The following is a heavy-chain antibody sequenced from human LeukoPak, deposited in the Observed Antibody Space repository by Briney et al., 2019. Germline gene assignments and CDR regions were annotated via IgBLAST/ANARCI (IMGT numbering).Heavy chain of an antibody. J-gene: IGHJ4*02. CDR1: GFTFSSYW. CDR3: ARVRGGLGATLGY. Sequence: PGGSLRLSCAASGFTFSSYWMHWVRQAPGKGLVWVSRINTDGSSTSYADSVKGRFTISRDNAKNTLYLQMNSLRAEDTAVYYCARVRGGLGATLGYWGQGTLVTVSS. D-gene: IGHD1-26*01. CDR2: INTDGSST. V-gene: IGHV3-74*01.